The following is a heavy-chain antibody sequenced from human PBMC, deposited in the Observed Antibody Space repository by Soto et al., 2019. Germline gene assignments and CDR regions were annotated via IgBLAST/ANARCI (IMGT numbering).Heavy chain of an antibody. V-gene: IGHV5-10-1*01. Sequence: PGESLKISCKGSGYSFTSYWISWVRQMPGKGLEWMGRIDPSDSYTNYSPSFQGHVTISSDKSISTAYLQWSSLKASDTAMYYCAIDIEWNYVRWFDPWGQGTLVTVSS. D-gene: IGHD1-7*01. CDR2: IDPSDSYT. CDR1: GYSFTSYW. J-gene: IGHJ5*02. CDR3: AIDIEWNYVRWFDP.